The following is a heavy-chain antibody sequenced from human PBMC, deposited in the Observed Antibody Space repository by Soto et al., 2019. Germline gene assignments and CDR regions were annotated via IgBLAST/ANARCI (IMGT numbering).Heavy chain of an antibody. CDR2: ISSSSSTI. V-gene: IGHV3-48*02. J-gene: IGHJ4*02. Sequence: GGSLRLSCAASGFTFSSYSMNWVRQAPGKGLKWVSYISSSSSTIYYADSVKGRFTISRDNAKNSLYLQMNSLRDEDTAVYYCARVLYSSGWHLSEGYFDYWGQGTLVTVSS. CDR1: GFTFSSYS. CDR3: ARVLYSSGWHLSEGYFDY. D-gene: IGHD6-19*01.